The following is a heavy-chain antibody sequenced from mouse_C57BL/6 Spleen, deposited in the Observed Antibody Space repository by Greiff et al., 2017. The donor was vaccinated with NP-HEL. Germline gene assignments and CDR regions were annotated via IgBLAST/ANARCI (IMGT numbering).Heavy chain of an antibody. D-gene: IGHD2-5*01. V-gene: IGHV1-82*01. CDR2: IYPGDGDT. CDR3: AGRSNYPWFAY. J-gene: IGHJ3*01. CDR1: GYAFSSSW. Sequence: VQLQQSGPELVKPGASVKISCKASGYAFSSSWMNWVKQRPGKGLEWIGRIYPGDGDTNYNGKFKGKATLTADKSSSTAYMQLSSLTSEDSAVYFCAGRSNYPWFAYWGQGTLVTVSA.